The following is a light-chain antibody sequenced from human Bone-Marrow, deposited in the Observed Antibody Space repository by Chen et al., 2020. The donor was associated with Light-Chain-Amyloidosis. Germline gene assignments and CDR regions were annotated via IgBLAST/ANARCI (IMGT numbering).Light chain of an antibody. J-gene: IGLJ3*02. V-gene: IGLV3-21*02. CDR1: NIGSTS. CDR2: DDR. CDR3: QVWDRSSDRPV. Sequence: SYVLTQPSSGSVAPGQTATIACGGNNIGSTSVHWYQQTPGQAPLLVVYDDRDRPSGIPERLSGSNSGNTATLTIGRVEAGDEADYYCQVWDRSSDRPVFGGGTKLTVL.